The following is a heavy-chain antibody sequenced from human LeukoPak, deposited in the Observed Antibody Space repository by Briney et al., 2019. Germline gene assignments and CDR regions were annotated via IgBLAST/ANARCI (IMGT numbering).Heavy chain of an antibody. CDR2: ISSSSSYI. CDR3: ARGQLSDYCSSTSCYGGFDP. J-gene: IGHJ5*02. CDR1: GFTFSSYS. D-gene: IGHD2-2*01. Sequence: GGSPRLSCAASGFTFSSYSMNWVRQAPGKGLEWVSSISSSSSYIYYADSVKGRFTISRDNAQNSLYLQMNSLRAEDTAVYYCARGQLSDYCSSTSCYGGFDPWGQGTLVTVSS. V-gene: IGHV3-21*06.